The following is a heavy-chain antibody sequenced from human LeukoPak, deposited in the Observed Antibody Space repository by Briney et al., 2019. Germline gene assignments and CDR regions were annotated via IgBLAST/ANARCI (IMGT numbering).Heavy chain of an antibody. CDR1: GFTFDDYA. CDR2: INWNSDSI. CDR3: SAGEGYYDSSDYYSAWAFNV. V-gene: IGHV3-9*01. J-gene: IGHJ3*01. D-gene: IGHD3-22*01. Sequence: PGRSLRLSCAVSGFTFDDYAMHWVRQVPGKGLEWVSGINWNSDSIGYADSVKGRFTISRDNAKNSLYLQMNSLRAEDTAVYYCSAGEGYYDSSDYYSAWAFNVWGQGTMVTVSS.